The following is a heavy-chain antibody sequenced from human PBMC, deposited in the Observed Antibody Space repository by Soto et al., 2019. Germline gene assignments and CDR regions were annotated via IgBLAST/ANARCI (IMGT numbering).Heavy chain of an antibody. CDR3: ARGGYTYALDP. D-gene: IGHD5-18*01. V-gene: IGHV3-23*01. CDR1: GFSFSSSA. Sequence: LRLSCAAPGFSFSSSAMSWVPQASGKGLEGVSAISESGDNTFYADSVKGRFTISRENSNNALYLQMDNLRAEDTALYLCARGGYTYALDPWGQGTRGTVS. CDR2: ISESGDNT. J-gene: IGHJ5*02.